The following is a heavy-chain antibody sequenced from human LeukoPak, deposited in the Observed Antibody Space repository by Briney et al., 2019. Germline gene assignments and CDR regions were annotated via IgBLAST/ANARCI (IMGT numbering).Heavy chain of an antibody. CDR2: IYYSGSP. D-gene: IGHD2-15*01. J-gene: IGHJ6*04. CDR3: ASAYCSGGSCYSEDDYYYYGMDV. V-gene: IGHV4-59*01. Sequence: SETLSLTCTVSGGSISSYYWSWIRQPPGKGLEWLGYIYYSGSPNYNPSLKSRVTISVDTSKNQFSLKLSSVTAADTAVYYCASAYCSGGSCYSEDDYYYYGMDVWGKGTTVTVSS. CDR1: GGSISSYY.